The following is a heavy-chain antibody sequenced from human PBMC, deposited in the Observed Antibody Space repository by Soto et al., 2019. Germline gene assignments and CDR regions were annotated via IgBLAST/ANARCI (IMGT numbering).Heavy chain of an antibody. J-gene: IGHJ5*02. Sequence: KPSETLSLTCTVSGGSISSYYWSWIRQPPGKGLEWIGYIYYSGSTTYNPSLKSRVTISVDTSKNQFSLKLSSVTAADTAVYYCATSNWFDPWGQGTLVTVSS. CDR3: ATSNWFDP. V-gene: IGHV4-59*01. CDR2: IYYSGST. CDR1: GGSISSYY.